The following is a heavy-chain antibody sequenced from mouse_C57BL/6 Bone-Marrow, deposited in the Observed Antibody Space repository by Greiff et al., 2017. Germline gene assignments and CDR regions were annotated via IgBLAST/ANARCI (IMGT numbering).Heavy chain of an antibody. CDR1: GFNIKNTY. CDR2: IDPANGNT. Sequence: VQLQQSVAELVRPGASVKLSCTASGFNIKNTYMHWVKQRPEQGLEWIGRIDPANGNTKYAPNFQGKATIPADTSSNTAYLQLCSLTSEDTAIYYCARVWATGPHFDYWGQGTTLTVSS. V-gene: IGHV14-3*01. J-gene: IGHJ2*01. D-gene: IGHD3-1*01. CDR3: ARVWATGPHFDY.